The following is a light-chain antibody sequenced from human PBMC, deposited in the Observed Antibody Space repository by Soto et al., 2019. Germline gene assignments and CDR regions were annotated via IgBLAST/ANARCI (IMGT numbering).Light chain of an antibody. J-gene: IGKJ2*01. V-gene: IGKV2-24*01. CDR2: EIS. CDR1: QGLVHSDGNTY. CDR3: RQATQFPYT. Sequence: DIVMTQTPLSSPVTLGQPASISCRSSQGLVHSDGNTYLSWLQQRPGQPPRLLIYEISNRFSGVPARVSGSGAGTDFTLKISRVEAEDVGIYYCRQATQFPYTFGQGTKLEI.